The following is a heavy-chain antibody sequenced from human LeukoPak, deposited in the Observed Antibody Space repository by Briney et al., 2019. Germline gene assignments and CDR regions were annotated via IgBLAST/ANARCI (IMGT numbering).Heavy chain of an antibody. CDR1: GGSFSGYY. CDR3: ARVPLLITMVRGALGGWFDP. CDR2: INHSGST. V-gene: IGHV4-34*01. D-gene: IGHD3-10*01. J-gene: IGHJ5*02. Sequence: SETLSLTCAVYGGSFSGYYWSWIRQPPGKGLEWIGEINHSGSTNYNPSLKSRVTISVDTSKNQFSLKLSSVTAADTAVYYCARVPLLITMVRGALGGWFDPWGQGTLVTVSS.